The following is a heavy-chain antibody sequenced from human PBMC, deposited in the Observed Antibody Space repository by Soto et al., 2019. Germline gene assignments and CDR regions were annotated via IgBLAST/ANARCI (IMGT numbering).Heavy chain of an antibody. CDR3: ARGGRPLLSPGDYGKDV. D-gene: IGHD2-15*01. Sequence: QVQLVQSGAEVKKPGASVKVSCKASGYTFTSYGIIWGRQAPGQGLEWMGWISAYNGKTNYAQKLQGRVTMTTDTATSTAYMGLRSLRSDDTAVYYCARGGRPLLSPGDYGKDVWGQGTTVTVSS. CDR1: GYTFTSYG. CDR2: ISAYNGKT. J-gene: IGHJ6*02. V-gene: IGHV1-18*01.